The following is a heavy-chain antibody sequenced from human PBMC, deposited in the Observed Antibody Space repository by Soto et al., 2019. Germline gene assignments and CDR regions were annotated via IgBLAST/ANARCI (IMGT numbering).Heavy chain of an antibody. CDR1: GFTFSNAW. J-gene: IGHJ6*02. CDR3: ARDAPTTAMAIYYYGMDV. CDR2: IKSKTDGGTT. V-gene: IGHV3-15*01. Sequence: EVQLVESGGGLVKPGGSLRLSCAASGFTFSNAWMSWVRQAPGKGLEWVGRIKSKTDGGTTDYAAPVKGRFTISRDDSKNTLYLQMNSLKTEDTAVYYCARDAPTTAMAIYYYGMDVWGQGTTVTVSS. D-gene: IGHD5-18*01.